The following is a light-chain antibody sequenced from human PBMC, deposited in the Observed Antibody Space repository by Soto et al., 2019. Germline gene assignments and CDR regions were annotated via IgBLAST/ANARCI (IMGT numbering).Light chain of an antibody. CDR3: QQLNSHPPT. CDR2: AAS. V-gene: IGKV1-9*01. J-gene: IGKJ5*01. Sequence: DFQLTQSPSFLSASVGERVQITCRASQGISSYLAWYQQKPGKAPKLLIYAASTLQSGVPSRFSGSGSGTEFTLTISSLQPEDIATYYCQQLNSHPPTFGQGTRLDIK. CDR1: QGISSY.